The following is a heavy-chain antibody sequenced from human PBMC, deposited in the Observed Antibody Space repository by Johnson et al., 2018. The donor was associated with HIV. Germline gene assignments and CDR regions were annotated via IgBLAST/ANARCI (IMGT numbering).Heavy chain of an antibody. V-gene: IGHV3-30*19. Sequence: QVQLVESGGGVVQPGGSLRLSCAASGFTFSSYGMHWVRQAPGKGLEWVAFISYDGSNKYYADSVKGRFTISRDNAKNSLYLQMNSLKTEDTAVYYCATCDDDGFWGQGTMVTISS. CDR2: ISYDGSNK. J-gene: IGHJ3*01. D-gene: IGHD3-3*01. CDR3: ATCDDDGF. CDR1: GFTFSSYG.